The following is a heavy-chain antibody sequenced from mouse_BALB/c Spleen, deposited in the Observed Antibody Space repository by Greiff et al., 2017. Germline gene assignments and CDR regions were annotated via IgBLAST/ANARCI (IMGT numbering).Heavy chain of an antibody. V-gene: IGHV14-3*02. CDR2: IDPANGNT. J-gene: IGHJ3*01. D-gene: IGHD2-2*01. CDR3: AREGSGYDWFAY. Sequence: GQLQQSGAELVKPGASVKLSCTASGFNIKDTYMHWVKQRPEQGLEWIGRIDPANGNTKYDPKFQGKATITADTSSNTAYLQLSSLTSEDTAVYYCAREGSGYDWFAYWGQGTLVTVSA. CDR1: GFNIKDTY.